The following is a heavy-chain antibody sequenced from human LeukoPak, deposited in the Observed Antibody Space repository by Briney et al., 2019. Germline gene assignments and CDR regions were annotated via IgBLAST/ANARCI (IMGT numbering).Heavy chain of an antibody. CDR1: GFIFSTSW. D-gene: IGHD2-15*01. V-gene: IGHV3-7*01. CDR2: IKEDGGET. CDR3: ARDRGYSVLDY. Sequence: GGSLRLSCATSGFIFSTSWMNWVRQAPGKGLEWVASIKEDGGETYYLDSVKGRFTISRDNAKNSLYLQMSSLRADDTAVYYCARDRGYSVLDYWGQGTLVTVSS. J-gene: IGHJ4*02.